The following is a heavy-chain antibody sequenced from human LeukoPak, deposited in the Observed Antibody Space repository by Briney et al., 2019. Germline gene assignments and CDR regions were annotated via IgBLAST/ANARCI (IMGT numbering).Heavy chain of an antibody. Sequence: GGSLRLSCAASGFTFSSYWMSCVRQAPGKGREWVANIKQDGSEKYYVDSVNDRFTISREKAKTTLYLQMNSLRAEDTDVYYCARDSTIFGVVYYYYYMDVWGKGTTVTVSS. V-gene: IGHV3-7*01. CDR2: IKQDGSEK. CDR3: ARDSTIFGVVYYYYYMDV. CDR1: GFTFSSYW. J-gene: IGHJ6*03. D-gene: IGHD3-3*01.